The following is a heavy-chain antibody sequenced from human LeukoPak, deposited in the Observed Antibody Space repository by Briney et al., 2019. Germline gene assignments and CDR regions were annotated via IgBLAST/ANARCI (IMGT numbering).Heavy chain of an antibody. CDR2: IRSKAYGGTT. V-gene: IGHV3-49*03. CDR3: TRVAHHYYYYYMDV. Sequence: GGSLRLSCTASGFTFGDYAMSWFRQAPGKGLEWVGFIRSKAYGGTTEYAASVKGRFTISRDDSKSIAYLQMNGLKTEDTAVYYCTRVAHHYYYYYMDVWGKGTTVTVSS. CDR1: GFTFGDYA. J-gene: IGHJ6*03.